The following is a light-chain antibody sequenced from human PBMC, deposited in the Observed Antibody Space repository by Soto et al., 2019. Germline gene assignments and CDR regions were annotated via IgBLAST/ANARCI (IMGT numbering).Light chain of an antibody. CDR1: QSVSSY. Sequence: EIVLTHSPATLSLSPWERATLSSRASQSVSSYLAWYQQKPGQAPRLLIYDASNRATGIPARFSGSGSGTDFTLTISSLEPEDFAVYYCQQRSNWPRITFGPGTKVDIK. V-gene: IGKV3-11*01. CDR3: QQRSNWPRIT. CDR2: DAS. J-gene: IGKJ3*01.